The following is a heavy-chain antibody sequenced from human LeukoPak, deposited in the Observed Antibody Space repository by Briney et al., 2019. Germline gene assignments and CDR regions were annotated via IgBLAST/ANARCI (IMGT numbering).Heavy chain of an antibody. V-gene: IGHV2-5*01. Sequence: ESGPALVKPTQTLTLTCTLSGFSLNNGGVGVAWIRQPPGKSLEWLGIIYWNGDERYSPSLKNRLTITKDTSKNQVVLTMTNMDPVDTATYYCAHRPSLAGMMFDYWGQGTLVTVSS. CDR3: AHRPSLAGMMFDY. D-gene: IGHD6-19*01. J-gene: IGHJ4*02. CDR1: GFSLNNGGVG. CDR2: IYWNGDE.